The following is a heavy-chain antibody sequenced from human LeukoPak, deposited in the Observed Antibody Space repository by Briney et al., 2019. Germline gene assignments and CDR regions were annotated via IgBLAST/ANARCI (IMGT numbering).Heavy chain of an antibody. CDR3: ASRIGRYLYYFGMDV. D-gene: IGHD1-26*01. Sequence: SETLSLTCSVSGDSISSSGYYWDWIRQPPGKGLEWIGEINESGSTNCDPSLKSRVTISVDTSKTHFSLNLTSVTAADTAVYYCASRIGRYLYYFGMDVWGQGTTVTVSS. CDR1: GDSISSSGYY. V-gene: IGHV4-39*01. CDR2: INESGST. J-gene: IGHJ6*02.